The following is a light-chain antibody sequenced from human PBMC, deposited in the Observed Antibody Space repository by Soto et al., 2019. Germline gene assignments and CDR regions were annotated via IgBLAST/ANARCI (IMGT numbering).Light chain of an antibody. CDR3: QHYNSYSEA. CDR2: KAS. CDR1: QDISNY. Sequence: DIQLTQSPTSLPASVGDRVTITCQASQDISNYLNWYQQKPGKAPKLLIYKASTLKSGVPSRFSGSGSGTELTLTISSLQPDDFATYYCQHYNSYSEAFGQGTKVDIK. V-gene: IGKV1-5*03. J-gene: IGKJ1*01.